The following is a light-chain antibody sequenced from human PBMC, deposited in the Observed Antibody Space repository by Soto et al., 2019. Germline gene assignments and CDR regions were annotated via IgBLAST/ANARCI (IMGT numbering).Light chain of an antibody. Sequence: QSVLTQPASVSGSPGQSITISCTGTNSDIGSYNLVSWYQQHPGKAPKLMIYEGSKRPSGVSNRFSGSRSGNTASLTISGLQAEDEADYYCCSYAGSTTWVFGGGTKLTVL. V-gene: IGLV2-23*01. J-gene: IGLJ3*02. CDR3: CSYAGSTTWV. CDR2: EGS. CDR1: NSDIGSYNL.